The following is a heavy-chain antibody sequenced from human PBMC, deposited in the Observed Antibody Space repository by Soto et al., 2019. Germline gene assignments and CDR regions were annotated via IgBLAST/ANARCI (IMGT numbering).Heavy chain of an antibody. V-gene: IGHV4-39*01. D-gene: IGHD3-10*01. CDR1: GGSVRSSTYY. J-gene: IGHJ5*02. CDR3: AKGGLVRGSSHGWFDP. Sequence: SETLSLTCTVSGGSVRSSTYYWGWIRQPPGKGLEWIASIYYSGSTHNNPSLKSRVTMSVDTSKNQFSLQLNSVTPEDTAVYYCAKGGLVRGSSHGWFDPWGQGILVTVSS. CDR2: IYYSGST.